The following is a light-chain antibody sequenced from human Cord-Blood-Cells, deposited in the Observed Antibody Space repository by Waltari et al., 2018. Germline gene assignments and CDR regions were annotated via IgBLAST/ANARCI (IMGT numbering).Light chain of an antibody. CDR3: QQYGSSRVT. Sequence: EIVLTHSPGPLSLSPGESATLSCRASQSVSSSYLAWYQQTPGQAPRLLISGASSRATGIPNRFSGSGSGTDFTLTISRLEPEDFAVYYCQQYGSSRVTFGGGTKVEIK. CDR2: GAS. J-gene: IGKJ4*01. CDR1: QSVSSSY. V-gene: IGKV3-20*01.